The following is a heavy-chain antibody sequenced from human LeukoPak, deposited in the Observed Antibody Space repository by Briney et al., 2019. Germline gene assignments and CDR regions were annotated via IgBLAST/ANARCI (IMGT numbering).Heavy chain of an antibody. V-gene: IGHV3-23*01. Sequence: VGSLRVSCAASGCTFSSYAMSWVRQAPWKGLDLVSAISCDGGNTYYADSVRGRFTISRDNSKNTLYLQMSSLRAEDTAVYYCAKGNYYDSSAYNWFDPWGQGTLVTVSS. CDR2: ISCDGGNT. J-gene: IGHJ5*02. D-gene: IGHD3-22*01. CDR1: GCTFSSYA. CDR3: AKGNYYDSSAYNWFDP.